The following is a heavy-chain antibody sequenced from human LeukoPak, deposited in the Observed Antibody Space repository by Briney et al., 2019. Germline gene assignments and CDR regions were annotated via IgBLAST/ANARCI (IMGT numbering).Heavy chain of an antibody. J-gene: IGHJ5*02. CDR2: IYHSGST. CDR1: GGSISSSNW. D-gene: IGHD1-14*01. Sequence: SETLSLTCAVSGGSISSSNWWSWVRQPPRKGLEWIGEIYHSGSTNYNPSLKSRVTISVDTSKNQFSLKLRSVTAADTAVYYCAGVTSRLGWFDPWGQGTLVTVSS. V-gene: IGHV4-4*02. CDR3: AGVTSRLGWFDP.